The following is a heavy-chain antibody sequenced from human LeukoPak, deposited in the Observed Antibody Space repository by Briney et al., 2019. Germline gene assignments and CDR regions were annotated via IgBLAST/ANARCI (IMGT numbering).Heavy chain of an antibody. Sequence: ASVKVSCKASGGTFSSYAISWVRQAPGQGLEWMGGIIPIFGTANYAQKFQGRVTITADESTSTAYMELSSLRSEDTAVYYCASPTGYSSGWYGQYFDYWGQGTLVTVSS. CDR3: ASPTGYSSGWYGQYFDY. CDR2: IIPIFGTA. V-gene: IGHV1-69*13. J-gene: IGHJ4*02. D-gene: IGHD6-19*01. CDR1: GGTFSSYA.